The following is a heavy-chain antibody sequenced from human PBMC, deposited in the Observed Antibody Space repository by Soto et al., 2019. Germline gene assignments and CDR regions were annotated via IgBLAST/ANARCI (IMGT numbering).Heavy chain of an antibody. CDR2: IFYTGST. D-gene: IGHD2-8*02. Sequence: QVQLQESGPGLVMPSQTLSLTCTVSGGSITSGDYYWSWIRQPPGKGLEWIGCIFYTGSTYYNPSLKSRITISVHPSETQFSLKLTSVTAADTAVYYCASVTRYCTGGGCNPNWFDPWGQGTLVTVSS. CDR3: ASVTRYCTGGGCNPNWFDP. CDR1: GGSITSGDYY. J-gene: IGHJ5*02. V-gene: IGHV4-30-4*01.